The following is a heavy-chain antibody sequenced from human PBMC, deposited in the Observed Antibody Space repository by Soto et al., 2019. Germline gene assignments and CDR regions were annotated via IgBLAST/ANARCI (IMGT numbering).Heavy chain of an antibody. J-gene: IGHJ4*02. Sequence: GGSLRLSCAASGFTFSSDWMTWVRQAPGKGLEWVANIKQDGSDKYYVDSVKGRFTISRDNAKNSLYLQMNSLRAEDTAVYYCARRYSGENSGTAIDYWGQGTLVTVPS. D-gene: IGHD5-12*01. V-gene: IGHV3-7*05. CDR1: GFTFSSDW. CDR2: IKQDGSDK. CDR3: ARRYSGENSGTAIDY.